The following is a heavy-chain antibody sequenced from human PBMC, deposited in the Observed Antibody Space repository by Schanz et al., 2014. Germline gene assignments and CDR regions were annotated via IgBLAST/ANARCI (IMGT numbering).Heavy chain of an antibody. CDR2: TNPNGGA. CDR1: GYVFTAYY. D-gene: IGHD3-3*02. CDR3: ARENKDYDSILNKFFHYGLDL. J-gene: IGHJ6*02. V-gene: IGHV1-2*02. Sequence: QVQLVQSGAEVKEPGASVKVSCKASGYVFTAYYMHWVRQAPGQGLEWMGVTNPNGGAEFAQKFQGRVTMTWDRSISTANMELSRLRSDDTAVYYCARENKDYDSILNKFFHYGLDLWGQGTTVTVSS.